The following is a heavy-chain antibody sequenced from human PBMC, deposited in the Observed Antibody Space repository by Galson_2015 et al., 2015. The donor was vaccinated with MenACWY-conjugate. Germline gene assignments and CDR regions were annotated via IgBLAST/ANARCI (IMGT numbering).Heavy chain of an antibody. CDR2: TRNKGYTT. CDR1: GFTFSDHY. Sequence: SLRLSCAASGFTFSDHYMDWVRQAPGKGLEWLGRTRNKGYTTKYAASVEGRFTISRDDSKNSLYLQMDSLKTEDTAVYYCARGLSGSGYFDYSGQGTLVTVSS. CDR3: ARGLSGSGYFDY. D-gene: IGHD2-8*02. J-gene: IGHJ4*02. V-gene: IGHV3-72*01.